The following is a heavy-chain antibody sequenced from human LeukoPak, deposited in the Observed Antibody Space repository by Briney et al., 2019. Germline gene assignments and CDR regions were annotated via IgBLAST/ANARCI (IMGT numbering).Heavy chain of an antibody. Sequence: PGGSLRLSCAASGFSVSSNYMAWVRQAPGKGLEWVAVISYDGSNKYYADSVKGRFTISRDNSKNTLYLQMNSLRAEDTAVYYCARHYYDSSGYYSIYYYGMDVWGQGTTVTVSS. CDR1: GFSVSSNY. J-gene: IGHJ6*02. D-gene: IGHD3-22*01. CDR2: ISYDGSNK. V-gene: IGHV3-30-3*01. CDR3: ARHYYDSSGYYSIYYYGMDV.